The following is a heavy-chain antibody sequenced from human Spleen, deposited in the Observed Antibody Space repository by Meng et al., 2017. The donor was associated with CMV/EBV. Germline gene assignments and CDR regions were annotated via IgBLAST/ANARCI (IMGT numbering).Heavy chain of an antibody. CDR2: TYYSGRT. CDR1: GGSMSRSSYF. CDR3: ARDEGVVEVPVANGGFDP. J-gene: IGHJ5*02. D-gene: IGHD2-2*01. Sequence: SETLSLTCSVSGGSMSRSSYFWGWIRQPPGKGQEWIGSTYYSGRTYYNSSLKSRVTISVDTSKNQFSLELSSVTAADTAVYYCARDEGVVEVPVANGGFDPWGQGTLVTVSS. V-gene: IGHV4-39*07.